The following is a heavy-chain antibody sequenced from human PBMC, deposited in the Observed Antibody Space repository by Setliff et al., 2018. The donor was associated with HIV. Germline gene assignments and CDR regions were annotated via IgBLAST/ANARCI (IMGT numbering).Heavy chain of an antibody. D-gene: IGHD1-26*01. CDR3: ARDKGGTYAGMFYYYYMDV. Sequence: LTCTVSGGSISSGSHYWNRVRQSAGKGLEWIGRIYSSGSTNYNPSLNSRVSISVDTSKNQFSLKLNSVTAADTAVYFCARDKGGTYAGMFYYYYMDVWGKGTTVTVSS. CDR1: GGSISSGSHY. CDR2: IYSSGST. J-gene: IGHJ6*03. V-gene: IGHV4-61*02.